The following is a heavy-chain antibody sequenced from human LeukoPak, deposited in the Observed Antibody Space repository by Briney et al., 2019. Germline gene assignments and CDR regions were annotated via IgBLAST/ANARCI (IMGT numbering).Heavy chain of an antibody. J-gene: IGHJ5*01. CDR3: AKMGGSYYGGFDS. Sequence: PGGSLRLSCADSGFTFSSNGMSWVRQAPGKGLEWVSGVSGSGGSTYYADSVKGRFTISRDNSKNTLYLQMNSLRAEDTAVYYCAKMGGSYYGGFDSWGQGTLVSVSS. CDR1: GFTFSSNG. CDR2: VSGSGGST. V-gene: IGHV3-23*01. D-gene: IGHD1-26*01.